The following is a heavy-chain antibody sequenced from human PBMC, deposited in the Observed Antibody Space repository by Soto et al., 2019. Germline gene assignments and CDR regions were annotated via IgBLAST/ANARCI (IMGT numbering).Heavy chain of an antibody. Sequence: GGSLRLSCAVSGFTFSDYYMTWIRQAPGKGLEWVSYISSSTSHTNYADSVKGRFTISRDNAKNSLFLQMNSLRAEDTAVYYYARGRGAAADYLDFWGQGTLVTVS. D-gene: IGHD6-13*01. V-gene: IGHV3-11*05. CDR3: ARGRGAAADYLDF. CDR1: GFTFSDYY. J-gene: IGHJ4*02. CDR2: ISSSTSHT.